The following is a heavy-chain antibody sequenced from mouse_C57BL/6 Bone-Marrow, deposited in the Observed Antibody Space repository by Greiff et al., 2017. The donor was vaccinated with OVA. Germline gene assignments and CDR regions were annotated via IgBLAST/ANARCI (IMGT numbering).Heavy chain of an antibody. CDR1: GFTFSDYG. J-gene: IGHJ4*01. V-gene: IGHV5-17*01. D-gene: IGHD2-3*01. CDR3: ARPFYDGYYNAMDY. Sequence: EVQRVESGGGLVKPGGSLKLSCAASGFTFSDYGMHWVRQAPEKGLEWVAYISSGSSTIYYADTVKGRFTISRDNAKNTLFLQMTSLRSEDTAMYYCARPFYDGYYNAMDYWGQGTSVTVSS. CDR2: ISSGSSTI.